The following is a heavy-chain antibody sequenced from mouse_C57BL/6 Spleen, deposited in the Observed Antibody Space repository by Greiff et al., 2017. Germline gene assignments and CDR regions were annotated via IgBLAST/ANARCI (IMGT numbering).Heavy chain of an antibody. CDR1: GFSLTSYG. CDR2: IWSGGST. Sequence: VQLQQSGPGLVQPSQSLSITCTVSGFSLTSYGVHWVRQSPGKGLEWLGVIWSGGSTDYNAAFISRLSISKDNSKSQVFFKMNSLQADDTAIYYCARGHYYGSSYFAYWGQGTLVTVSA. J-gene: IGHJ3*01. CDR3: ARGHYYGSSYFAY. D-gene: IGHD1-1*01. V-gene: IGHV2-2*01.